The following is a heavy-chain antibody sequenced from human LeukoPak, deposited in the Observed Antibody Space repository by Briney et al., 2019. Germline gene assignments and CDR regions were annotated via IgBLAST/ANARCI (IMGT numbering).Heavy chain of an antibody. CDR1: GLTFNNYW. V-gene: IGHV3-7*01. J-gene: IGHJ5*01. CDR2: IKQDGSEK. Sequence: GGSLRLSCAAFGLTFNNYWMSWVRQAPGKGLEWVANIKQDGSEKYYVDSVKGRFTVSRDNAKNSLYLQMSSLRVEDTAVYYCTRDPRHFDSCGQGTLVTVSS. D-gene: IGHD6-6*01. CDR3: TRDPRHFDS.